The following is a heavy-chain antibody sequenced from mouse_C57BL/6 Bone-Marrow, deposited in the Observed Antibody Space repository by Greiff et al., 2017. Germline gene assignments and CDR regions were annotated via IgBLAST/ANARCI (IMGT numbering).Heavy chain of an antibody. D-gene: IGHD1-1*01. Sequence: EVKVEESGPGLVKPSQSLSLTCSVTGYSITSGYYWNWIRQFPGNKLEWMGYISYDGSNNYNPSLKNRISITRDPSKNQFFLKLNSVTTEDTATYYCARTYYGSRGDYFDYWGQGTTLTVSS. CDR1: GYSITSGYY. CDR3: ARTYYGSRGDYFDY. J-gene: IGHJ2*01. CDR2: ISYDGSN. V-gene: IGHV3-6*01.